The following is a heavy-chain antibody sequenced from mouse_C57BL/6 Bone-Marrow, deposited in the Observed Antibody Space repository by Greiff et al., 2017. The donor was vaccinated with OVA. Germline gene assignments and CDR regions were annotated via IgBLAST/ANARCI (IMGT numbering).Heavy chain of an antibody. CDR2: IRSKSSNYAT. CDR3: VRDHGYDAYYAMDY. Sequence: EVQLVESGGGLVQPKGSLKLSCAASGFTFNTYAMHWVRQAPGKGLEWVARIRSKSSNYATYYADSVKDRFTISRDDSQSMLYLQMNNLKTEDTAIYYCVRDHGYDAYYAMDYWGQGTSVTVSS. V-gene: IGHV10-3*01. J-gene: IGHJ4*01. CDR1: GFTFNTYA. D-gene: IGHD2-2*01.